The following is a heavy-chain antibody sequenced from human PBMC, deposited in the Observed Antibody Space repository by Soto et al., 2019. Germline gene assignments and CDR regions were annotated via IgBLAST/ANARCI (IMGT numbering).Heavy chain of an antibody. CDR2: ISAYNGNT. CDR1: GYTFTSYG. CDR3: ARDATTAYYHDSSGQSAFHI. Sequence: ASVKVSCKASGYTFTSYGISWVRQAAGQGREWMGWISAYNGNTNYAQKLQGRVTMTTDTSTSTAYMELRSLRSDDTAVYYCARDATTAYYHDSSGQSAFHIWGQGTMVIVSS. J-gene: IGHJ3*02. V-gene: IGHV1-18*04. D-gene: IGHD3-22*01.